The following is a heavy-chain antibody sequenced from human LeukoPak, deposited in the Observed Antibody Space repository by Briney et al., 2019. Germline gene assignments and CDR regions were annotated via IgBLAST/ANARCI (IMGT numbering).Heavy chain of an antibody. V-gene: IGHV3-23*01. CDR1: GFTFSSYS. D-gene: IGHD3-10*01. CDR2: ISGSGGST. CDR3: AKDRSPYGSGSYFDY. Sequence: PGGSLRLSCAASGFTFSSYSMNWVRQAPGKGLEWVSAISGSGGSTYYADSVKGRFTISRDNSKNTLYLQMNSLRAEDTAVYYCAKDRSPYGSGSYFDYWGQGTLVTVSS. J-gene: IGHJ4*02.